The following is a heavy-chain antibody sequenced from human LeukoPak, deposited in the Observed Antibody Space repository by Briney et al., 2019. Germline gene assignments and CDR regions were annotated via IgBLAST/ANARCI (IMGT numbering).Heavy chain of an antibody. J-gene: IGHJ3*02. Sequence: SETLSLTCTVCGGSISSSSYYWGWIRQPPGKGLEWIGSIYYSGSTYYNPSLKSRVTISVDTSKNQFSLKLSSVTAADRAVYYCARHGGYAYAFDIWGQGTTVTISS. V-gene: IGHV4-39*01. CDR2: IYYSGST. CDR3: ARHGGYAYAFDI. D-gene: IGHD1-26*01. CDR1: GGSISSSSYY.